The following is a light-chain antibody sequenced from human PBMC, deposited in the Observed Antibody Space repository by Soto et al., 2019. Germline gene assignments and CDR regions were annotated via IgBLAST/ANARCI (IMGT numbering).Light chain of an antibody. CDR2: AAS. CDR3: QKYNSAPWT. Sequence: DIRMTQSPSSLSASVGDRVTIPCLASQGISNFLAWHQQKPGKVPKLLIYAASTLQSGVPSRFSGSGSGTDFTLTITSLQPEDVATYYCQKYNSAPWTFGQGTKVEIK. V-gene: IGKV1-27*01. CDR1: QGISNF. J-gene: IGKJ1*01.